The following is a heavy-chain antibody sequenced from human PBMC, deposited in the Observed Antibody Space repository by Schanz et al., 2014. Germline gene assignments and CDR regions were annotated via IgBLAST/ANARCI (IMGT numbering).Heavy chain of an antibody. D-gene: IGHD6-13*01. CDR3: ARDRQQLVGRIGYYYGMDV. J-gene: IGHJ6*02. V-gene: IGHV3-53*01. CDR1: GFIFNDYY. CDR2: IASGGSHT. Sequence: EVQLVESGGGLIQPGGSLRLSCAASGFIFNDYYMNWIRQAPGKGLEWVSTIASGGSHTFYADSVTGRFTISGDNSKNTLYLQMNSLRAEDTAVYYCARDRQQLVGRIGYYYGMDVWGQGTTVTVSS.